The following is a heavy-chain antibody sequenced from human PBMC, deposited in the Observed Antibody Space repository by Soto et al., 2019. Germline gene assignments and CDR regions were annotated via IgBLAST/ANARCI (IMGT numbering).Heavy chain of an antibody. Sequence: SLRLSCAASGLTFSSYSIHWVRQAQGKGLEWVAVISYDGSNKYYADSVKGRFTISRDNSKNTLYLQMNSLRAEDTAVYYCAKDYHIYSYTSSLDYWGQGTLVTVSS. J-gene: IGHJ4*02. CDR2: ISYDGSNK. CDR3: AKDYHIYSYTSSLDY. D-gene: IGHD5-18*01. CDR1: GLTFSSYS. V-gene: IGHV3-30*18.